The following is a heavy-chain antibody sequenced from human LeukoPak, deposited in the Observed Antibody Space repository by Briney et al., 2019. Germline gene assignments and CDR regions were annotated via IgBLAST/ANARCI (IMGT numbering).Heavy chain of an antibody. V-gene: IGHV3-7*01. CDR3: ARDRMVRGVFWFDP. CDR1: GFTFSSYW. CDR2: IKQDGSEK. Sequence: GGSLRLSCAASGFTFSSYWMSWVRQAPGKGLEWVANIKQDGSEKYYVDSVKGRFTISRGNAKNSLYLQMNSLRAEDTAVYYCARDRMVRGVFWFDPWGQGTLVTVSS. J-gene: IGHJ5*02. D-gene: IGHD3-10*01.